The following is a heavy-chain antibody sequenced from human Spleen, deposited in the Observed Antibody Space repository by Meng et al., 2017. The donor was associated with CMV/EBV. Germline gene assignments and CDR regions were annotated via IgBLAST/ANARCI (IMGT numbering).Heavy chain of an antibody. CDR3: ARGVGFMIRGAPLNWFDP. Sequence: TFIDYYRNWVRQAPGQGLEWMGWINPNSGGTNYAQRFQGRVTMTRDTSINTVYMELSRLRSDDTAVYYCARGVGFMIRGAPLNWFDPWGQGTLVTVSS. V-gene: IGHV1-2*02. D-gene: IGHD3-10*01. CDR1: TFIDYY. CDR2: INPNSGGT. J-gene: IGHJ5*02.